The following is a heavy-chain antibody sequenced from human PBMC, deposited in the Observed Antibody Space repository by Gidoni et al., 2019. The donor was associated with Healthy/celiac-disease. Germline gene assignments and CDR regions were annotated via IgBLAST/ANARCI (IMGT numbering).Heavy chain of an antibody. CDR2: IRSKANSYAT. V-gene: IGHV3-73*02. D-gene: IGHD2-21*02. CDR1: GFTFSGSA. Sequence: EVQLVESGGGLVQPGGSLKLSCAASGFTFSGSAMHWVRQASGKGLEWVGRIRSKANSYATAYAASVKGRFTISRDDSKNTAYLQMNSLKTEDTAVYYCTRLGVGHCGGDCSPNPFDYWGQGTLVTVSS. CDR3: TRLGVGHCGGDCSPNPFDY. J-gene: IGHJ4*02.